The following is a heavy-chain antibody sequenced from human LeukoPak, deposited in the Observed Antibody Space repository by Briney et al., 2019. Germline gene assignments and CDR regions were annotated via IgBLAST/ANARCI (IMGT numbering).Heavy chain of an antibody. V-gene: IGHV4-39*07. CDR1: GASMRSPHYY. J-gene: IGHJ5*02. D-gene: IGHD6-13*01. CDR2: IYYVGNT. Sequence: PSETLSLTCAVSGASMRSPHYYWGWIRQPPGKGLEWIGNIYYVGNTYYNPSLKSRVTISVDRSKNQFSLKLSSVTAADTAVYYCARSIAAAGTPRFDPWGQGTLVTVSS. CDR3: ARSIAAAGTPRFDP.